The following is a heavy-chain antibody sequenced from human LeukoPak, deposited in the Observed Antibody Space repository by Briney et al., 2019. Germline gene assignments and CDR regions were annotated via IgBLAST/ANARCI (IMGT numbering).Heavy chain of an antibody. D-gene: IGHD1-1*01. CDR3: AKYQLLNNNYWRDAFDF. CDR2: IKEDGSEK. J-gene: IGHJ3*01. V-gene: IGHV3-7*01. CDR1: GFIFSNFW. Sequence: GGSLRLSCEASGFIFSNFWMSWVRQAPGKGLEWVANIKEDGSEKYYLDSLKGRFSISRDNAKNSFYLQMSSLRVEDTAVYYCAKYQLLNNNYWRDAFDFWGQGTMVTVSS.